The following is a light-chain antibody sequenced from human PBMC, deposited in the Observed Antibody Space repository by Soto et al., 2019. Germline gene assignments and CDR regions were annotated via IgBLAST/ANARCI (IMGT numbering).Light chain of an antibody. CDR3: SSYTSSNTYV. V-gene: IGLV2-18*02. CDR2: EVN. Sequence: QSALTQPPSVSGSPGQSVAISCTGTSSDVGSYNRVSWYQQPPGTAPKVMIYEVNNRPSGVPDRFSGSKSGNTASLTISGLQAEDEADYYCSSYTSSNTYVFGTRTKVTV. CDR1: SSDVGSYNR. J-gene: IGLJ1*01.